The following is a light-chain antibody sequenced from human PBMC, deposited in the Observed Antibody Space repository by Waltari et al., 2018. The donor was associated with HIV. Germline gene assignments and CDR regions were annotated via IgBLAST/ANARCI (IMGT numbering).Light chain of an antibody. V-gene: IGLV1-51*01. CDR2: DNT. Sequence: QSVLTQPPSVSAAPGQTVTISCSGRSSHIWRIYVSWYQPLPGAAPKLLIYDNTERPSGIPDRFAGSKSGTSATLGITGLQTGDEADYYCGTWDSSLGGWVFGGGTKLAVL. CDR3: GTWDSSLGGWV. CDR1: SSHIWRIY. J-gene: IGLJ3*02.